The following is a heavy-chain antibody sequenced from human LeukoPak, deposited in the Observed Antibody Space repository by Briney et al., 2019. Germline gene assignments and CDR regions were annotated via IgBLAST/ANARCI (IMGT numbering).Heavy chain of an antibody. D-gene: IGHD3-10*02. CDR3: ARAGRLFGDY. V-gene: IGHV1-46*01. CDR2: INPSGGST. Sequence: ASVKVSCKASRYTFTSYYMHWVRQAPGQGLEWMGIINPSGGSTSYAQKFQGRVTMTRDTSMSTVYMELSSLRSEDTAVYYCARAGRLFGDYWGQGTLVTVSS. J-gene: IGHJ4*02. CDR1: RYTFTSYY.